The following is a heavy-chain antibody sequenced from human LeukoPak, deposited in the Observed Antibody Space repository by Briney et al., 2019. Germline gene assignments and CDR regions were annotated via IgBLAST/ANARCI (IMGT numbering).Heavy chain of an antibody. CDR2: ISGDGNAK. Sequence: PGGSLRLSCAASGFSFSSYSINWVRQAPGKGLEWVSYISGDGNAKHYTDSVKGRFTISRDNSKNTLNLQMNSLRAEDTAVYYCASRDSGDYPYFDYWGQGTLVTVSS. CDR1: GFSFSSYS. CDR3: ASRDSGDYPYFDY. V-gene: IGHV3-48*01. D-gene: IGHD4-17*01. J-gene: IGHJ4*02.